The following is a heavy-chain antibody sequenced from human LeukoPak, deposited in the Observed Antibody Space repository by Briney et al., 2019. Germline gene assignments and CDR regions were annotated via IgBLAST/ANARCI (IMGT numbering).Heavy chain of an antibody. CDR1: GGTFSTFA. D-gene: IGHD1-26*01. J-gene: IGHJ5*02. V-gene: IGHV1-69*13. CDR2: IIPIFGTA. Sequence: SVKVSCKASGGTFSTFAISWVRQAPGQGLEWMGGIIPIFGTANYAQKFQGRVTITADESTSTACMELSSLRSEDTAVYYCATIGIVGATRNWFDPWGQGTLVTVSS. CDR3: ATIGIVGATRNWFDP.